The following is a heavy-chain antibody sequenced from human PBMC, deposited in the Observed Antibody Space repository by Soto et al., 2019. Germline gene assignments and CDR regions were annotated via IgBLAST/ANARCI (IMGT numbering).Heavy chain of an antibody. V-gene: IGHV5-10-1*01. D-gene: IGHD6-13*01. J-gene: IGHJ5*02. Sequence: GESLKISCKGSGYSFTSYWISWVRQMPGKGLEWMGRIDPSDSYTNYSPSFQGHVTISADKSVSTAYLQWSSLKASDTAMYYCARHPTVGRSHSSSWNWFDPWGQGTLVTVSS. CDR2: IDPSDSYT. CDR3: ARHPTVGRSHSSSWNWFDP. CDR1: GYSFTSYW.